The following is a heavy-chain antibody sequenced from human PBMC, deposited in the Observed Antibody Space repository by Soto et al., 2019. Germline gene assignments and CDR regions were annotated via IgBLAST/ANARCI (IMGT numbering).Heavy chain of an antibody. CDR1: GGSISGGDYC. Sequence: SETLSLTCTVSGGSISGGDYCWSWIRQYPGKGLEWIGYICNSGTYYNPSLKSRITISVDKSKSQFSLELRSVTAADTAVYYCARRPTYYDSSGYPSWLFDYWGQGTLVTVSS. CDR2: ICNSGT. V-gene: IGHV4-31*03. J-gene: IGHJ4*02. CDR3: ARRPTYYDSSGYPSWLFDY. D-gene: IGHD3-22*01.